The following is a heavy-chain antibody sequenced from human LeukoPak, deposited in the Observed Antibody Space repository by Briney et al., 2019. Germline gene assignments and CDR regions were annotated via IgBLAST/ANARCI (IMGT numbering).Heavy chain of an antibody. J-gene: IGHJ5*02. D-gene: IGHD3-22*01. Sequence: SETLSLTCTVSGGSISSYYWSWLRQPPGKGLEWIGYIYYSGSTNYNPSLKSRVTISVDTSKNQFSLKLSSVTAADTAVYYCARQSHYYDSSGFPFWFDPWGQGTLVTVSS. V-gene: IGHV4-59*08. CDR3: ARQSHYYDSSGFPFWFDP. CDR2: IYYSGST. CDR1: GGSISSYY.